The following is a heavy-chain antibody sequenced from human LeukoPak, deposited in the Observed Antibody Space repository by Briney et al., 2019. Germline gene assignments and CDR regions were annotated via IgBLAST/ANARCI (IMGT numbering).Heavy chain of an antibody. CDR3: ARGSEFVHDAFDI. D-gene: IGHD6-6*01. J-gene: IGHJ3*02. CDR1: GGSISSSSYY. Sequence: SETLSLTCTVSGGSISSSSYYWGWIRQPPGKGLEWIGSIYYSGSTYYNPSLKSRVTISEDTSENQFSLKLTSVTAADTAVYYCARGSEFVHDAFDIWGQGTMVTVSS. CDR2: IYYSGST. V-gene: IGHV4-39*07.